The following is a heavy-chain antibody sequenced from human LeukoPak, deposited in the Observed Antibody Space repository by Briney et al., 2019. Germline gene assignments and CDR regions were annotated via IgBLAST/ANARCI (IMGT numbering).Heavy chain of an antibody. D-gene: IGHD5-18*01. CDR1: GGTFSSYA. CDR3: ARDSTAMVGETIAPSDY. Sequence: SVKVSCKASGGTFSSYAISWVRQAPGQGLEWMGGIIPIFGTANYAQKFQGRVTITADESTSTAYMELSSLRSEDTAVYYCARDSTAMVGETIAPSDYWGQGTLVTVSS. CDR2: IIPIFGTA. J-gene: IGHJ4*02. V-gene: IGHV1-69*13.